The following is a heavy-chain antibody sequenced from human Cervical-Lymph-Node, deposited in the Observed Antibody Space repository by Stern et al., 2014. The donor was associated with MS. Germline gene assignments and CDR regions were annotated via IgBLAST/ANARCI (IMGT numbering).Heavy chain of an antibody. J-gene: IGHJ4*02. Sequence: QVQLQQSGPGLVKPSQTLSLTCTVSGGSISSGSDYWSWIRQPVGKGLEWIGRIHPSGRAFYTPSLKSRVTISTDTSMNQFSLELNSATAADTAIYYCASGYRIFDYWGQGILVTVSS. CDR2: IHPSGRA. D-gene: IGHD5-18*01. CDR3: ASGYRIFDY. V-gene: IGHV4-61*02. CDR1: GGSISSGSDY.